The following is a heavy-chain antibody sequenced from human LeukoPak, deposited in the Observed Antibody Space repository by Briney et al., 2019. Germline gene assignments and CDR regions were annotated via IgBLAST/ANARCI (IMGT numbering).Heavy chain of an antibody. CDR2: ISNPSSTR. D-gene: IGHD3-10*01. J-gene: IGHJ4*02. Sequence: GGSLRLSCDASGFIFSDYYMSWVRQAPGKGLEWISYISNPSSTRYYADSVKGRFTISRDNAKNSLYLQMNSLRAEDTAVYYCARVSAFMVRGVIILDYWGQGTLVTVSS. V-gene: IGHV3-11*04. CDR1: GFIFSDYY. CDR3: ARVSAFMVRGVIILDY.